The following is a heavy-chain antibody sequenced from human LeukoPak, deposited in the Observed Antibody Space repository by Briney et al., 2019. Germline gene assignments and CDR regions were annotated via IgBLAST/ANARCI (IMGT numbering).Heavy chain of an antibody. D-gene: IGHD6-13*01. V-gene: IGHV4-39*01. CDR3: AKGIRDGHYFDY. CDR2: IFYSGST. Sequence: SETLSVTCTVSGGSISSATYYCGWIRQPPGKGLEWIGTIFYSGSTYYNPSLKSRVTISVDTSKNQFSLKLSSVTAADTAVYYCAKGIRDGHYFDYWGQGTLVTVSS. CDR1: GGSISSATYY. J-gene: IGHJ4*02.